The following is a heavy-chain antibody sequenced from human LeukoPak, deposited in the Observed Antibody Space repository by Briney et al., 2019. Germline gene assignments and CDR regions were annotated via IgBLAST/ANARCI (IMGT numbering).Heavy chain of an antibody. CDR3: ARGGLGSGTFDS. CDR2: ISSSGSTI. J-gene: IGHJ4*02. V-gene: IGHV3-48*04. D-gene: IGHD1-26*01. Sequence: GGSLRLSCAASGFIFSSYSVNWVRQAPGKGLEWVSYISSSGSTIYYADSVKGRFTISRDNAKYSLHLQMDSLRAEDTAVYSCARGGLGSGTFDSWGQGTLVTVSS. CDR1: GFIFSSYS.